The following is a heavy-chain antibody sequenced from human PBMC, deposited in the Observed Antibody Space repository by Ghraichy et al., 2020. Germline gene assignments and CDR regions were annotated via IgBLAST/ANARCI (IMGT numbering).Heavy chain of an antibody. D-gene: IGHD6-13*01. CDR2: INPNSGGT. Sequence: ASVKVSCKASGYTFTGYYMHWVRQAPGQGLEWMGWINPNSGGTNYAQKFQGRVTMTRDTSISTAYMELSRLRSDDTAVYYCARDGGYSSSWYGSEGWFDPWGQEPWSPSPQ. CDR1: GYTFTGYY. CDR3: ARDGGYSSSWYGSEGWFDP. V-gene: IGHV1-2*02. J-gene: IGHJ5*02.